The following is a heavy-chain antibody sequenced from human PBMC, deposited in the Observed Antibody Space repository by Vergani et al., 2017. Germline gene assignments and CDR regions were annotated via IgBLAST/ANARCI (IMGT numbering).Heavy chain of an antibody. D-gene: IGHD4-17*01. Sequence: QVQLQESGPGLVKPSQTLSLTCTVSGGSISSGSYYWSWIRQPAGKGLEWIGRIYTSGSTNYNHSLKSRVTISVDTSKNQFSLKLSSVTAADTAVYYCASSGDYTPFDYWGQGTLVTVSS. CDR2: IYTSGST. V-gene: IGHV4-61*02. CDR3: ASSGDYTPFDY. J-gene: IGHJ4*02. CDR1: GGSISSGSYY.